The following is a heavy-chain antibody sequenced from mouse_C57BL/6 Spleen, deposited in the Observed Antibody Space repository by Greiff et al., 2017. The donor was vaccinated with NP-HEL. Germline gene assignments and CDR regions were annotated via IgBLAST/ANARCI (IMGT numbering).Heavy chain of an antibody. D-gene: IGHD1-1*01. J-gene: IGHJ2*01. CDR3: AREGSTTVVADYFDY. CDR2: INPSSGYT. V-gene: IGHV1-4*01. CDR1: GYTFTSYT. Sequence: VQLQQSGAELARPGASVKMSCKASGYTFTSYTMHWVKQRPGQGLEWIGYINPSSGYTKYNQKFKDKATLTADKSSSTAYMQLSSLTSEDSAVYYCAREGSTTVVADYFDYWGQGTTLTVSS.